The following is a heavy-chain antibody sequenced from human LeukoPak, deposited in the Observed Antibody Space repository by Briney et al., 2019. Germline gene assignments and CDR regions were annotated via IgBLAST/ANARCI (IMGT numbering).Heavy chain of an antibody. CDR2: ISSSSSYI. CDR1: GFTFSSYS. D-gene: IGHD2-21*01. J-gene: IGHJ4*02. Sequence: GGSLRLSCAASGFTFSSYSMNWVRQAPGEGLEWVSSISSSSSYIYYADSVKGRFTISRDNAKNSLYLQMNSLRAEDTAVYYCARDDSVGVFDYWGQGTLVTVSS. V-gene: IGHV3-21*01. CDR3: ARDDSVGVFDY.